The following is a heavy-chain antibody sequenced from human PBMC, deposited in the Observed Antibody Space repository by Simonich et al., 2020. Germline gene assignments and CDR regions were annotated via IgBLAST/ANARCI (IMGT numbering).Heavy chain of an antibody. Sequence: QVQLQQWGAGLLKPSETLSLTCAVYGGSFRGYYWSWTRQPPGRGLEWIGEIKHSGITNYNPSLKSRVTISVDTSKNQFSLKLSSVTAADTAVYYCARPLGIVWAFDIWGQGTMVTVSS. J-gene: IGHJ3*02. CDR3: ARPLGIVWAFDI. CDR1: GGSFRGYY. V-gene: IGHV4-34*01. D-gene: IGHD3-16*01. CDR2: IKHSGIT.